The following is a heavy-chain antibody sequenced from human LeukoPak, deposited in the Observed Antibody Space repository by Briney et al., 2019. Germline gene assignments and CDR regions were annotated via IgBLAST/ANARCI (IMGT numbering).Heavy chain of an antibody. D-gene: IGHD3-16*01. CDR2: IKHDESEK. J-gene: IGHJ4*02. CDR1: GGSISGSSYY. V-gene: IGHV3-7*01. Sequence: ETLSLTCTVSGGSISGSSYYWGWIRQPPGKGLEWVANIKHDESEKNYLDSVKGRFTISRDNAQNSLYLQMNGLRVEDTAVYYCTRRLDDWGQGTLVTVSS. CDR3: TRRLDD.